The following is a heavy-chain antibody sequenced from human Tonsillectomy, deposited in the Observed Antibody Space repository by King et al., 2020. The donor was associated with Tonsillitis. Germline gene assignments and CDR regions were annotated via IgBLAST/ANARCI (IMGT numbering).Heavy chain of an antibody. V-gene: IGHV4-4*02. D-gene: IGHD3-22*01. CDR2: IYHSGST. CDR1: GDSITSSYW. J-gene: IGHJ3*01. Sequence: QLQESGPGLVKPSGTLSLTCAVSGDSITSSYWWSWVRQPPGKGLEWSGEIYHSGSTTLNPSLKSRVPISVEKSKKQFSLKLYSVTAAGTAVYYCGGGFSSGFNDVFDVWGQGTMVTVSS. CDR3: GGGFSSGFNDVFDV.